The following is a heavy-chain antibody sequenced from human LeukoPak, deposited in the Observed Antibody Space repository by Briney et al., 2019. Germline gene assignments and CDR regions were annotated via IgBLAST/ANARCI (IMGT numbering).Heavy chain of an antibody. CDR3: ARSVGLRQFDY. J-gene: IGHJ4*02. CDR1: GASISSTSYY. D-gene: IGHD3/OR15-3a*01. Sequence: SETLSLTCSVSGASISSTSYYWGWIRQPPGKGLEWIGSMYYSGSTYYNPSLKSRVTISVDTSKNQFSLKLSSVTAADTAVYYCARSVGLRQFDYWGQGTLVTVCS. CDR2: MYYSGST. V-gene: IGHV4-39*01.